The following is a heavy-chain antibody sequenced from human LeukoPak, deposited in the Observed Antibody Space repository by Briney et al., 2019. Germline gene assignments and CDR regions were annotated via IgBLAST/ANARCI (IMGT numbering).Heavy chain of an antibody. D-gene: IGHD6-19*01. V-gene: IGHV1-18*04. CDR1: GYTFTNYY. CDR2: ISAYNGNT. J-gene: IGHJ6*03. Sequence: ASVKVSCKASGYTFTNYYMHWVRQAPGQGLEWMGWISAYNGNTNYAQKLQGRVTMTTDTSTSTAYMGLRSLRSDDTAVYYCARGSGQWLYYYYYYMDVWGKGTAVTVSS. CDR3: ARGSGQWLYYYYYYMDV.